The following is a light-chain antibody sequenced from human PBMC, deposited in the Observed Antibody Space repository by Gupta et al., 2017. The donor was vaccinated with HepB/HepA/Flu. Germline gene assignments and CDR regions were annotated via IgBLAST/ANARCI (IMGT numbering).Light chain of an antibody. CDR3: HTLDSSRTAVL. Sequence: QSVLTQPPSVSAAPGQKVTIACSGSSSNIGNNYVSWYQQLPGTAPNLLIYDNNKRPSGIPDRFSGSKSGTSATLVIAGLQTGDEADYYCHTLDSSRTAVLFGGGTKLTAL. V-gene: IGLV1-51*01. J-gene: IGLJ2*01. CDR2: DNN. CDR1: SSNIGNNY.